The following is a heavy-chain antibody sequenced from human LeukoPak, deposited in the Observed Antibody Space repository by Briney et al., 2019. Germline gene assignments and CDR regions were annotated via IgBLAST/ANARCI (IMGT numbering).Heavy chain of an antibody. J-gene: IGHJ3*01. CDR2: IYYSGST. CDR3: ARDHNAFDF. V-gene: IGHV4-59*01. Sequence: SETLSLTCTVSGGSISSYYWSWIRQPPGKGLEWIGYIYYSGSTNYNPSLKSRVTISVDTSKNQFSLKLSPVTAADTAVYYCARDHNAFDFWGQGTMVTVSS. CDR1: GGSISSYY.